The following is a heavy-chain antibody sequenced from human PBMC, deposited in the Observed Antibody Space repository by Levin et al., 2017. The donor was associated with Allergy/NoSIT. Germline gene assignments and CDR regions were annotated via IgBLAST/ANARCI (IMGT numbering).Heavy chain of an antibody. Sequence: GESLKISCAASGFTFTSYSMSWVRQAPGKGLEWVSSISRSDGYIYYADSVKGRFSISRDNAKNSLYLQMNSLRAEDTAVYYCARVDCYSDGCKRGYYYGMDVWGQGTTVTVSS. CDR3: ARVDCYSDGCKRGYYYGMDV. J-gene: IGHJ6*02. CDR2: ISRSDGYI. V-gene: IGHV3-21*01. CDR1: GFTFTSYS. D-gene: IGHD2/OR15-2a*01.